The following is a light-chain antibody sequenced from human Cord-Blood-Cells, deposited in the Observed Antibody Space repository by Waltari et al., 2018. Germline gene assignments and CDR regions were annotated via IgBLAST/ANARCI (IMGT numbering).Light chain of an antibody. J-gene: IGLJ2*01. Sequence: QSALTQPASVSGSPEPSITISCTGTSSDVGAYNYVSWYQQHPVKAPKLMIYDVSNRPSGVSNRFSGPKSGNTASLTISGLQAKDEADYYCSSYTSSSTVVFGGGTKLTVL. CDR3: SSYTSSSTVV. CDR1: SSDVGAYNY. CDR2: DVS. V-gene: IGLV2-14*01.